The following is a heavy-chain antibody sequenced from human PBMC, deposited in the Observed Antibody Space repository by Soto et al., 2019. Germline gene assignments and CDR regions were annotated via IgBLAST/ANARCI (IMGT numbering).Heavy chain of an antibody. Sequence: QVQLVQSGAEVRKPGSSVKVSCKASGGTFDKRAIYWMRHAPGQGLECMGGIVPRFGTTNYAQKFQARVTITAEEATSAAYLEVSNLTPDDTAVYYCARALDDGGLGITFDIWGQGTMVAVSS. CDR2: IVPRFGTT. CDR1: GGTFDKRA. V-gene: IGHV1-69*12. J-gene: IGHJ3*02. D-gene: IGHD7-27*01. CDR3: ARALDDGGLGITFDI.